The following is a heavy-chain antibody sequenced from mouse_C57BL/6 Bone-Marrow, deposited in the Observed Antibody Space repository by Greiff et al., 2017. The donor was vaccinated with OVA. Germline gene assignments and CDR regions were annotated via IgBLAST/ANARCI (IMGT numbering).Heavy chain of an antibody. J-gene: IGHJ1*03. D-gene: IGHD3-1*01. V-gene: IGHV5-16*01. Sequence: EVHLVESEGGLVQPGSSMKLSCTASGFTFSDYYMAWVRQVPEKGLEWVANINYDGSSTYYLDSLKSRFIISRDNAKNILYLPMSSLKSEDTATYYCASGRWDWYFDVWGTGTTVTVSS. CDR2: INYDGSST. CDR1: GFTFSDYY. CDR3: ASGRWDWYFDV.